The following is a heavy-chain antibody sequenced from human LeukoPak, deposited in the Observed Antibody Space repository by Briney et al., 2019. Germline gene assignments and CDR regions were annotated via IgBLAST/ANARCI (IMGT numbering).Heavy chain of an antibody. CDR3: ARKYGDYYYYGMDV. D-gene: IGHD4-17*01. V-gene: IGHV3-7*01. Sequence: GGSLRLSCTASGFTFSDYWMTWVRQAPGKGPEWVANIKQDGSQRYYVDSVRGRFTISRDNAKNSLYLQMNSLRAEDTAVYYCARKYGDYYYYGMDVWGQGTTVTVSS. J-gene: IGHJ6*02. CDR2: IKQDGSQR. CDR1: GFTFSDYW.